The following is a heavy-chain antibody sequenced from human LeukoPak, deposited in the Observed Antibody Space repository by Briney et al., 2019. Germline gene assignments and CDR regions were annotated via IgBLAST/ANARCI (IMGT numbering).Heavy chain of an antibody. CDR1: GDSISTYY. CDR2: VYNTGST. CDR3: ARAPADRFLEWPEWYFDL. D-gene: IGHD3-3*01. Sequence: SETLSLTCTVSGDSISTYYWSWIRQPPEKGLEWIGHVYNTGSTNYNPSLKSRVTISIDTSKNQFSLKLSSATAADTAVYYCARAPADRFLEWPEWYFDLWGRGTLVTVSS. J-gene: IGHJ2*01. V-gene: IGHV4-59*01.